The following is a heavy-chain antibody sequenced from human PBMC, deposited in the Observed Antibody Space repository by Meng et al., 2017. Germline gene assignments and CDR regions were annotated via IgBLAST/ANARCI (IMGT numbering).Heavy chain of an antibody. CDR3: ATMSARYSSGLSFDY. CDR1: GSQYTIYN. J-gene: IGHJ4*02. D-gene: IGHD6-19*01. Sequence: VELGQSEAGGEVAEPPVTVSVYAYGSQYTIYNINWVRQAKGQGLECEGWINTNPENPTYAQGLTGRFVVTLNTYVSTAYLQISRLNAEDNDVYYCATMSARYSSGLSFDYWGQGTLVTVSS. V-gene: IGHV7-4-1*02. CDR2: INTNPENP.